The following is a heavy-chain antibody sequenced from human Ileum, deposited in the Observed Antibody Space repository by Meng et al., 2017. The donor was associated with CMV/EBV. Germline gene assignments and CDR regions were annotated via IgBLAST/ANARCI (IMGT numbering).Heavy chain of an antibody. Sequence: QVQLQQWGAGRLKPSGTLSLMCAVYGGSFSEYHWSWIRQPPGKGLEWIGEINHGGSSNYNPSLKSRVTISVDRSRNQVSLKLTSVTAADTAVYYCARASPQRRFLSYWGQGTLVTVSS. J-gene: IGHJ4*02. V-gene: IGHV4-34*01. CDR2: INHGGSS. CDR1: GGSFSEYH. D-gene: IGHD3-3*01. CDR3: ARASPQRRFLSY.